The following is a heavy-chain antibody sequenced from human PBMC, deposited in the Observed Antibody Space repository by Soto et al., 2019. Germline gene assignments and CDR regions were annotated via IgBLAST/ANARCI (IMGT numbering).Heavy chain of an antibody. Sequence: XGSLRVSCAASGFNFSVYCMHWVRQAPGKGLVWVARLNSDGTYASSADSVKGRLTIPRDNAKNTLYLQLNSLRAEDTAVYYCPRAGAYGDYRSDVWGQGTLVTVSS. CDR3: PRAGAYGDYRSDV. V-gene: IGHV3-74*01. CDR1: GFNFSVYC. J-gene: IGHJ4*02. CDR2: LNSDGTYA. D-gene: IGHD4-17*01.